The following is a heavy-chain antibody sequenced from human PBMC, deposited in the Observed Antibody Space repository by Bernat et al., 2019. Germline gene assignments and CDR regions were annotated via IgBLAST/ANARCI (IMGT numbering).Heavy chain of an antibody. CDR2: ISGSGGST. Sequence: EVQLLESGGGLVQPGGSLRLSCAASGFTFSSYAMSWVRQAPGKGLEWVSAISGSGGSTYFDDSVKGRFTISRDNSKNTLYLQMNSLRAEDTAVYYCATGSAGYYYYGMDVWGQGTTVTVSS. D-gene: IGHD4-17*01. J-gene: IGHJ6*02. CDR3: ATGSAGYYYYGMDV. V-gene: IGHV3-23*01. CDR1: GFTFSSYA.